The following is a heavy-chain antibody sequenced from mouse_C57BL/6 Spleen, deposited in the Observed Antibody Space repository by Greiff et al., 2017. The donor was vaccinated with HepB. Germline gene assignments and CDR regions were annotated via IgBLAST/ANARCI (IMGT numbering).Heavy chain of an antibody. CDR1: GFSLTSYG. CDR3: ARQDGSSFYAMDY. J-gene: IGHJ4*01. Sequence: VQLQESGPGLVAPSQSLSITCTVSGFSLTSYGVHWVRQPPGKGLEWLGVIWSDGSTTYNSALKSRLSISKDNSKSKVFLKMNSLQTDDTAMYYCARQDGSSFYAMDYWGQGTSVTVSS. CDR2: IWSDGST. D-gene: IGHD1-1*01. V-gene: IGHV2-6-1*01.